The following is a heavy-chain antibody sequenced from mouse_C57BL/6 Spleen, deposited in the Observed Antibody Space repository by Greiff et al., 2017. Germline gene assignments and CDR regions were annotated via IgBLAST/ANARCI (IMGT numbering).Heavy chain of an antibody. CDR2: ISYDGSN. CDR1: GYSITSGYY. J-gene: IGHJ2*01. CDR3: ARGGFITTVVDFDY. V-gene: IGHV3-6*01. D-gene: IGHD1-1*01. Sequence: QESGPGLVKPSQSLSLTCSVTGYSITSGYYWNWIRQFPGNKLEWMGYISYDGSNNYNPSLKNRISITRDTSKNQFFLKLNSVTTEDTATYYCARGGFITTVVDFDYWGQGTTLTVSS.